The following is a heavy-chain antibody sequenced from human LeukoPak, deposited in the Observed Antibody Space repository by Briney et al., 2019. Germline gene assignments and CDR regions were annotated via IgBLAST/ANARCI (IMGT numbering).Heavy chain of an antibody. Sequence: GASVKVSCKASGYTFSSHGISWVRQATGQWLELVGWISAYNGNTDYAQRFQGRVTVTTDTSTSTAYLHLRSLRSDDTAVYYCTRDTGYPNWFDPWGQGTLVTVSS. CDR2: ISAYNGNT. CDR1: GYTFSSHG. J-gene: IGHJ5*02. D-gene: IGHD3-9*01. V-gene: IGHV1-18*01. CDR3: TRDTGYPNWFDP.